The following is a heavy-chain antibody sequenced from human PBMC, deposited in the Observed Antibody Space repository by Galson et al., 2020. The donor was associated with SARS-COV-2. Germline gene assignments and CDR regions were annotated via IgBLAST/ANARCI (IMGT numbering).Heavy chain of an antibody. Sequence: TGGSLRLSCAASGFTFSTYAMHWVRQAPGKGLEWVALIGYDGNNKFYADSVKGRFAISRDNAQSTLFLQMNSLGTDDTAVYYCAKRGGPPTGKDNLFDTWGQGTLVTVSS. V-gene: IGHV3-30*09. CDR2: IGYDGNNK. CDR3: AKRGGPPTGKDNLFDT. J-gene: IGHJ5*02. CDR1: GFTFSTYA. D-gene: IGHD1-1*01.